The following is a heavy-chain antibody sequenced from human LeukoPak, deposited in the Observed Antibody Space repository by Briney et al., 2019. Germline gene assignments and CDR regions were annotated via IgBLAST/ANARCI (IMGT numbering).Heavy chain of an antibody. D-gene: IGHD5-24*01. J-gene: IGHJ4*02. CDR2: LNPNSGDT. CDR3: ARGRNIEMTTMSGGSDY. CDR1: GYTFTGYP. V-gene: IGHV1-2*02. Sequence: ASVKVSCKASGYTFTGYPMHWVRQAPGQGLEWMGWLNPNSGDTNYAQKFQGRVSMTRDTSISTAYMDLSDLRSDDTAVYYCARGRNIEMTTMSGGSDYWGQGTLVTVSS.